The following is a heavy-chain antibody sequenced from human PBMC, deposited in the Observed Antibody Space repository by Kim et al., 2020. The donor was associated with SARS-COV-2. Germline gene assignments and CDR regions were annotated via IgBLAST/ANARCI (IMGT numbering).Heavy chain of an antibody. Sequence: GESLKISCKGSGYRFTNYWIAWVRQMPGKGLEWMGIIYPGYSDTRYSPSFQGQVTISADKSISSAYLQWNSLKASDTAMYYCARHVDYGDLDYWGQGTLVTVSS. V-gene: IGHV5-51*01. J-gene: IGHJ4*02. CDR3: ARHVDYGDLDY. CDR2: IYPGYSDT. D-gene: IGHD4-17*01. CDR1: GYRFTNYW.